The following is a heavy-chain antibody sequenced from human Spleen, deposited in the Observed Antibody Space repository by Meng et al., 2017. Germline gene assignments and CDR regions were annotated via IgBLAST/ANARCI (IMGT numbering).Heavy chain of an antibody. J-gene: IGHJ4*02. D-gene: IGHD3-9*01. CDR1: GGSFSDYY. V-gene: IGHV4-34*01. Sequence: SETLSLTCVVSGGSFSDYYWSWIRQPPGKGLEWIGEINHSGSTYYNPSLKSRVTISVDTSKNQFSLKLSSVTAADTAVYYCASEYYDILTGYYCYFDYWGQGTLVTVSS. CDR2: INHSGST. CDR3: ASEYYDILTGYYCYFDY.